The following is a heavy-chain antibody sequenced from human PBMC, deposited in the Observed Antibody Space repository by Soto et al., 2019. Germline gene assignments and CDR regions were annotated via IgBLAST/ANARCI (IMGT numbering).Heavy chain of an antibody. CDR3: AAPKQLPMGYYYGMDV. D-gene: IGHD2-2*01. CDR2: IDPSDSYT. V-gene: IGHV5-10-1*01. CDR1: GYSFTSYW. Sequence: GESMKISSKGSGYSFTSYWISWVRQMPGKGLEWMGRIDPSDSYTNYSPSFQGHVTISADKSISTAYLQWSSLKASDTAMYYCAAPKQLPMGYYYGMDVWGQGTTVTVSS. J-gene: IGHJ6*02.